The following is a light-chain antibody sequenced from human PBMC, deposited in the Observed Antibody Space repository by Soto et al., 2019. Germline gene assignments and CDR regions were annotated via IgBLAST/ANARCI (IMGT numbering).Light chain of an antibody. CDR2: DVS. CDR3: CPYAGTYTQWV. J-gene: IGLJ3*02. V-gene: IGLV2-11*01. Sequence: QSALTQPRSVSGSPGQSVTISCTGTSSDVGGYNYVSWYQQHPGKAPKLVIYDVSKRPSGVPDRFSGSKSGNTASLTVSGLQAEDEADYSCCPYAGTYTQWVFGGGTKVTVL. CDR1: SSDVGGYNY.